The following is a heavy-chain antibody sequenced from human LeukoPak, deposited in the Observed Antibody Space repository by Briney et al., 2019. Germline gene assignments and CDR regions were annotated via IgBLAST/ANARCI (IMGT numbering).Heavy chain of an antibody. CDR3: ARGRDLLWFGELPPKGFDY. J-gene: IGHJ4*02. CDR2: IYTSGST. CDR1: GGSISSYY. V-gene: IGHV4-4*07. Sequence: SETLSLTCSVSGGSISSYYWSWIRQPAGKGLEWIGRIYTSGSTNYNPSLKSRVTMSVDTSKDQISLNLSSVTAADTAVYYCARGRDLLWFGELPPKGFDYWGQGTLVTVSS. D-gene: IGHD3-10*01.